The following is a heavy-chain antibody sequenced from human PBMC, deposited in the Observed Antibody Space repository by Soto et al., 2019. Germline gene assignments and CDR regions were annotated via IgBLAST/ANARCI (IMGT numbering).Heavy chain of an antibody. CDR2: ICAYNGNT. J-gene: IGHJ1*01. Sequence: ASVKVSCKASGYTFTSYGISWLRQAPGQGLEGMGWICAYNGNTNYAQKLPGRVTMTTDTSTSTASMELRSLRSDDTAVYYCAGDWDCSAGSCYSGYFQHWGQGTLVTVSS. V-gene: IGHV1-18*01. CDR1: GYTFTSYG. D-gene: IGHD2-15*01. CDR3: AGDWDCSAGSCYSGYFQH.